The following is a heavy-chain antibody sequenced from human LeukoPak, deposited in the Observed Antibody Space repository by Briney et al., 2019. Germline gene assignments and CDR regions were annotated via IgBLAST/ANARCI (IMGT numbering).Heavy chain of an antibody. V-gene: IGHV1-24*01. D-gene: IGHD1-20*01. J-gene: IGHJ4*02. CDR1: GYTLTELS. CDR3: ATDLTGTITGHY. CDR2: FDPEQGET. Sequence: ASVKVSCKVSGYTLTELSMHWVRQAPGKGLEWMGGFDPEQGETIYAQEFQGRVSMPEDTSTDTAYMELSSLRSEDTAVYYCATDLTGTITGHYWGQGTLVIVSS.